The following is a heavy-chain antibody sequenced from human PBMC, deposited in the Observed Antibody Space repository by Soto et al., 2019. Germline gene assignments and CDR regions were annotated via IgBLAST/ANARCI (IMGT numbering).Heavy chain of an antibody. CDR2: ISSSGSTI. Sequence: QVQLVEAGGGLVKPGGSLRLSCAASGFTFSDYYMSWIRQAPGKGLAWVSYISSSGSTIDYADYVKGRFTISRDNAKNSLYLQMNSLRAEDTAVDYCASWIGGRNYVDYAFDIWGQGTMVAVSS. J-gene: IGHJ3*02. D-gene: IGHD3-16*01. V-gene: IGHV3-11*01. CDR3: ASWIGGRNYVDYAFDI. CDR1: GFTFSDYY.